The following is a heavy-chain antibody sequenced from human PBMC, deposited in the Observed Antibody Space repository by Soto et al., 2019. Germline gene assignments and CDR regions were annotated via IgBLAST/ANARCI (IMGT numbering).Heavy chain of an antibody. CDR2: IYYSGST. V-gene: IGHV4-31*03. Sequence: SETLSLTCTVSGGSISSGGYYWSWIRQHPGKGLEWIGYIYYSGSTYYNPSLKSRVTISVDTSKNQFSLKLSSVTAADTAVYYCARVVAAPRYWFDPWGQGTLVTVSS. CDR1: GGSISSGGYY. CDR3: ARVVAAPRYWFDP. J-gene: IGHJ5*02. D-gene: IGHD6-13*01.